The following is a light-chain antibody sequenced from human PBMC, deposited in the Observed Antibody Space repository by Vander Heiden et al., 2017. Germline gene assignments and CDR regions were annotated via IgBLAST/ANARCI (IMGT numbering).Light chain of an antibody. CDR3: QAWDRSTAVI. Sequence: YALTQPPSVSVSPGQTATITCSGDKLKHAYACWYQQRPGQSPVLVIYQDTERPSGIPERFSGSNSGGTATLTISGAQALDEADYYCQAWDRSTAVIFGAGTKLTVL. CDR2: QDT. V-gene: IGLV3-1*01. J-gene: IGLJ2*01. CDR1: KLKHAY.